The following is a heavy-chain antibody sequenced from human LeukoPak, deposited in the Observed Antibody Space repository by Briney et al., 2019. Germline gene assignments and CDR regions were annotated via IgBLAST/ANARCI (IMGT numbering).Heavy chain of an antibody. J-gene: IGHJ6*03. CDR2: ISYDGSNK. Sequence: GGSLRLSCAASGFTFSSYWMSWVRQAPGKGLEWVAVISYDGSNKYYADSVKGRFTISRDNSKNTLYLQMNSLRAEDTAVYYCAKVGRYHYYMDVWGKGTTVTVSS. CDR3: AKVGRYHYYMDV. D-gene: IGHD3-16*01. CDR1: GFTFSSYW. V-gene: IGHV3-30*18.